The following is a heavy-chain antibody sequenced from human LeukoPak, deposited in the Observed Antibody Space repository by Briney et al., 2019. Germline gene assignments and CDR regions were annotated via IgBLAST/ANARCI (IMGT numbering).Heavy chain of an antibody. Sequence: GGSLRLSCAASGFTFGSYSMNWVRQAPGKGLEWVSYISSSSSTIYYADSVKGRFTISRDNAKNSLYLQMNSLRAEDTAVYYCARDWLWGHSNYGPYWGQGTLVTVSS. CDR3: ARDWLWGHSNYGPY. V-gene: IGHV3-48*01. CDR2: ISSSSSTI. J-gene: IGHJ4*02. CDR1: GFTFGSYS. D-gene: IGHD4-11*01.